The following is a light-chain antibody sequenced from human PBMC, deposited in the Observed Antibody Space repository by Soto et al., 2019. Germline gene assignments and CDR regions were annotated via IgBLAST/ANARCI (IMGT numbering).Light chain of an antibody. CDR1: SSDVGSYNL. V-gene: IGLV2-23*01. CDR2: EGS. Sequence: QSVLTQPASVSGSPGQSITISCTGTSSDVGSYNLVSWYQQHPGKAPKLMIYEGSKRPSGVSNRFSGSKSGNTASLTISGLQAEDEADYYCCPYAGSSTSVFAIGRKVTVL. J-gene: IGLJ1*01. CDR3: CPYAGSSTSV.